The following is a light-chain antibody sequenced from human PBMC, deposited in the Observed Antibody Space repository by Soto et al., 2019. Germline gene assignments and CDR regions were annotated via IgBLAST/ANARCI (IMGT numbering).Light chain of an antibody. Sequence: EIVFTQSRATLSLSPGERPTLSRRASQSVTKYLAWYQTTPGQAPWLIIYGASSRDTGIPDRFSSNGSGTDFNLTIRRLDTEDCAVYEGQQYGSSPITFGQGTRLAIK. CDR3: QQYGSSPIT. J-gene: IGKJ5*01. CDR2: GAS. CDR1: QSVTKY. V-gene: IGKV3-20*01.